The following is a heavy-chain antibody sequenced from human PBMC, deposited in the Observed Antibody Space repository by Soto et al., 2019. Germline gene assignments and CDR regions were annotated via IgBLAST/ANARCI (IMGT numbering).Heavy chain of an antibody. CDR2: IKHDGSVQ. J-gene: IGHJ4*02. CDR1: GFTFSGYW. V-gene: IGHV3-7*03. CDR3: ARAPYSNGWYRFDL. D-gene: IGHD6-19*01. Sequence: QLVGSGGGLVQPGGSLRLSCEASGFTFSGYWMSWVRQAPGKGLEWVADIKHDGSVQYYVGSVKGRFTISRDNAKKLLYLQMNGLRAEDTALYYCARAPYSNGWYRFDLWGQGTLVTVSS.